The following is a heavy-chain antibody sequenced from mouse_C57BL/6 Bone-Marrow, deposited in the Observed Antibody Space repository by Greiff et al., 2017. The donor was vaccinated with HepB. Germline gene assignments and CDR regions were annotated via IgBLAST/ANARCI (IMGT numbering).Heavy chain of an antibody. D-gene: IGHD1-1*01. CDR3: ARDLGYYGSSRWYFDV. CDR2: INYDGSST. V-gene: IGHV5-16*01. J-gene: IGHJ1*03. CDR1: GFTFSDYY. Sequence: EVQRVESEGGLVQPGSSMKLSCTASGFTFSDYYMAWVRQVPEKGLEWVANINYDGSSTYYLDSLKSRFIISRDNAKNILYLQMSSLKSEDTATYYCARDLGYYGSSRWYFDVWGTGTTVTVSS.